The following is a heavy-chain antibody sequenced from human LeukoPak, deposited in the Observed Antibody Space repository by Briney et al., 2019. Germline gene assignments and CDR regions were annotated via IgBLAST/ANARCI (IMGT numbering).Heavy chain of an antibody. CDR3: ARDLYGDYGFDT. V-gene: IGHV3-20*04. D-gene: IGHD4-17*01. CDR2: SNWNGGNT. CDR1: GINFDDYG. Sequence: GGSLRLSCAAFGINFDDYGMSWVRQAPGKGLEWVSGSNWNGGNTGYADSVKGRFTVSRDNARKSLFLQMNSLRVEDTALYYCARDLYGDYGFDTWGQGKLVTVSS. J-gene: IGHJ3*02.